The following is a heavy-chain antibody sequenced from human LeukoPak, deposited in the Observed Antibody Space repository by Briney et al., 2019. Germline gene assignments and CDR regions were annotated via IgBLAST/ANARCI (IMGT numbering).Heavy chain of an antibody. Sequence: PSETLSLTCTVSGYSISSGYYWGWIRQPPGKGLEWIGSIYHSGSTYYNPSLKSRVTISVDTSKNQFSLKLSSVTAAGTAVYYCARDSYGRPVQNWGQGTLVTVSS. J-gene: IGHJ1*01. CDR1: GYSISSGYY. V-gene: IGHV4-38-2*02. D-gene: IGHD3-16*01. CDR3: ARDSYGRPVQN. CDR2: IYHSGST.